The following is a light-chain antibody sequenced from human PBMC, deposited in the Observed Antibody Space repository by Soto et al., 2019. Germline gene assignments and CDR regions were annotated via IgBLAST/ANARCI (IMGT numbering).Light chain of an antibody. J-gene: IGLJ3*02. Sequence: QSVLTQPRSVSGSPGQTDTISCTGTSSDVGGYNYVSWYQQHPGKAPKVLIYEVTKRPSGVPDRFSGSKSGNTASLTISGLHAEDEADYYCCSYAGSYDWVFGGGTKLTVL. CDR2: EVT. CDR1: SSDVGGYNY. V-gene: IGLV2-11*01. CDR3: CSYAGSYDWV.